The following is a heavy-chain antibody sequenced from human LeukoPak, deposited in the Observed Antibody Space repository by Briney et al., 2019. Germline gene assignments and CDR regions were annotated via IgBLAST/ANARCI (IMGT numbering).Heavy chain of an antibody. J-gene: IGHJ3*02. CDR3: ARDLETFDI. CDR2: ISSDGRST. V-gene: IGHV3-64*04. Sequence: GGSLRLSCSVSGFTLSSYAMHWVRQAPGKGLRYVSSISSDGRSTYYADSVKSRFTISRDNSKNTLYLQMNSLRAEDTAVYYCARDLETFDIWGQGTMVTVSS. CDR1: GFTLSSYA.